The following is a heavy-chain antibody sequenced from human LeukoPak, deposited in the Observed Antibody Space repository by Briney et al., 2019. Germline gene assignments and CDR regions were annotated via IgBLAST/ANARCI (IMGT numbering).Heavy chain of an antibody. V-gene: IGHV1-69*13. CDR3: ARGGSYGFSYFDY. D-gene: IGHD5-18*01. CDR1: GGTFSSYV. J-gene: IGHJ4*02. CDR2: IIPIFGTA. Sequence: SVTVSCKASGGTFSSYVISWVRQAPGQGLEWMGGIIPIFGTANYAQKFQGRVTIIADESTSTAYMELSSLRSEDTAVYYCARGGSYGFSYFDYWGQGTLVTVSS.